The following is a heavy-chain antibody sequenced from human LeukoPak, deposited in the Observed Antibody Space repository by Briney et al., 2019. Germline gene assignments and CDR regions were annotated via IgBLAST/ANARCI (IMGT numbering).Heavy chain of an antibody. J-gene: IGHJ4*02. CDR1: GFTFSSYA. V-gene: IGHV3-23*01. CDR3: AKDVSPLMVTTWDY. CDR2: ISGSGTNT. Sequence: PGGSLRLSCAASGFTFSSYAMSWVRQAPGKGLEWVSGISGSGTNTYYADSVKGRFTISRDNSKNTLYLQMNSLRAEDTAVYYCAKDVSPLMVTTWDYWGQGTLATVSS. D-gene: IGHD2-21*02.